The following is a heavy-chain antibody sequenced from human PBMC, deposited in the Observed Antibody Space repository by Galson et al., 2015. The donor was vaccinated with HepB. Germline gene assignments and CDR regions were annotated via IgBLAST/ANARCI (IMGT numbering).Heavy chain of an antibody. V-gene: IGHV3-21*01. CDR3: ARDVVAATTDYYYYYYMDV. Sequence: SLRLSCAASGFTFSSYSMNWVRQAPGKGLEWVSSIRSSSSYIYYADSVKGQFTISRDNAKNSLYLQMNSLRAEDTAVYYCARDVVAATTDYYYYYYMDVWGKGTTVTVSS. CDR2: IRSSSSYI. J-gene: IGHJ6*03. D-gene: IGHD2-15*01. CDR1: GFTFSSYS.